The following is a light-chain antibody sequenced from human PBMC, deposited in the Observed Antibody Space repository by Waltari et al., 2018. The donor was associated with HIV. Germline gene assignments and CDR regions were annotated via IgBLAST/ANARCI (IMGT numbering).Light chain of an antibody. V-gene: IGLV1-44*01. CDR1: RSNIGSSA. Sequence: QAVLTHAPSASGTPGQRVTISCSGSRSNIGSSAVNWYQHLPGTAPQLLIYANSQRPSGVPDRFAGSKSGTSASLAISGLQSEDEADYYCATWDDSLNGHVFGGGTKLTVL. CDR3: ATWDDSLNGHV. CDR2: ANS. J-gene: IGLJ2*01.